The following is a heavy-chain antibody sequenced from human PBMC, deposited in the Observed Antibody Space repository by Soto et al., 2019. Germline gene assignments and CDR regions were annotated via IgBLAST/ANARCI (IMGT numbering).Heavy chain of an antibody. CDR2: VYYSGST. Sequence: QVQLRESGPGLVKPSETLSLTCTISGGSISSFYWSWIRQPPGKGLEWIGYVYYSGSTNYNTSLKIRGTISLDTSKNQFSLKLNSVTAADTAVYYCAIKDFWSSLDPWGQGPLVTVS. CDR1: GGSISSFY. D-gene: IGHD3-3*01. J-gene: IGHJ5*02. CDR3: AIKDFWSSLDP. V-gene: IGHV4-59*01.